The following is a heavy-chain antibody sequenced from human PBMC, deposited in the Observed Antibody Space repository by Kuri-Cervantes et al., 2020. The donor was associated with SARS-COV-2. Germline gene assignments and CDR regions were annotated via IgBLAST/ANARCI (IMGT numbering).Heavy chain of an antibody. CDR1: GYSFTSYW. D-gene: IGHD6-13*01. J-gene: IGHJ5*02. CDR3: ARRGQIAAAGTLRFDP. CDR2: IYPGDSDT. V-gene: IGHV5-51*01. Sequence: GGSLRLSCKGSGYSFTSYWIGWVRQMPGKGLEWMGIIYPGDSDTRYSPSFQGQVTISADKSISTAYLQWSSLKASDTAMYYCARRGQIAAAGTLRFDPWGQGTLVTVSS.